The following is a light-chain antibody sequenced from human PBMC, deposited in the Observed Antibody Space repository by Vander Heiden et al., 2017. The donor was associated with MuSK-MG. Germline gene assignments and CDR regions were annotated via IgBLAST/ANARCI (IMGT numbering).Light chain of an antibody. Sequence: EIVLTQSPDTLSLSPGERVTLPCRASQSVGSTYLAWYQQKPGQAPRLLIYDASSRATGIPDRFSGSGSGTDFTLTISRLEPEDFAVYYCQQYGRSPPITFGQGTRLDIK. J-gene: IGKJ5*01. CDR1: QSVGSTY. CDR2: DAS. V-gene: IGKV3-20*01. CDR3: QQYGRSPPIT.